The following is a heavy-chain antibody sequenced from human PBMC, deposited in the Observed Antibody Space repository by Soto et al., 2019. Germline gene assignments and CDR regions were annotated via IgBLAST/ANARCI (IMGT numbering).Heavy chain of an antibody. CDR1: GFTFSSYG. Sequence: GGSLRLSCAASGFTFSSYGMHWVRQAPGKGLEWVALIRYDGSNKYYADSVKGRFTISRDNSENTLYLQMNSLRAEDTAVYYCRVVVTTNFDYWGQGTLVTVS. CDR2: IRYDGSNK. CDR3: RVVVTTNFDY. V-gene: IGHV3-30*02. J-gene: IGHJ4*02. D-gene: IGHD2-15*01.